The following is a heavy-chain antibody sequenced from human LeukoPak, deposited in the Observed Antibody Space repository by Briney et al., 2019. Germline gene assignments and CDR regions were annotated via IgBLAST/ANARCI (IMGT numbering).Heavy chain of an antibody. V-gene: IGHV3-48*04. J-gene: IGHJ4*02. Sequence: GRSLRLSCAASGFTFSSYGMHWVRQAPGKGLEWVSYISSTGGTISYADSVKGRFTISRDNAKNSLYLQMNILRAEDTAVYYCASGYCSGGTCYDYWGQGTLVTVSS. CDR2: ISSTGGTI. D-gene: IGHD2-15*01. CDR3: ASGYCSGGTCYDY. CDR1: GFTFSSYG.